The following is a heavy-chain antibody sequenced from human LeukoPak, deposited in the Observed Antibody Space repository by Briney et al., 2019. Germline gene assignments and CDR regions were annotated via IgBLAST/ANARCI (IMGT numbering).Heavy chain of an antibody. V-gene: IGHV4-39*01. J-gene: IGHJ4*02. D-gene: IGHD6-19*01. CDR3: ARVRSGWSEGFDY. Sequence: SETLSLTCTVSGGSISSSSYYWGWIRQPPGKGLEWIGSIYYSGSTYYNPSLKSRVTISVDTSKNQFSLKLSSVTAADTAVYYCARVRSGWSEGFDYWGQGTLVTVSS. CDR1: GGSISSSSYY. CDR2: IYYSGST.